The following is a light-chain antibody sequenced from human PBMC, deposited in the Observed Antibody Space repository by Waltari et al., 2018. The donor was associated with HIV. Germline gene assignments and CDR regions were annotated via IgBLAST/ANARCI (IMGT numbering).Light chain of an antibody. Sequence: QLVLTQSPSASASLGASVKLTCTLSSGHISYAIAWHQQQPEKGPRYLMTLNSDGSHTKGDGIPDRFSGSSAGAERYLTISSLQSDDEADYYCQTWGTGIVLFGGGTKVTVL. J-gene: IGLJ2*01. V-gene: IGLV4-69*01. CDR3: QTWGTGIVL. CDR1: SGHISYA. CDR2: LNSDGSH.